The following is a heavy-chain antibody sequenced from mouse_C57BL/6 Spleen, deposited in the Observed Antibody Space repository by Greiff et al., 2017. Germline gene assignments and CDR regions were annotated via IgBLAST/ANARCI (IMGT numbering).Heavy chain of an antibody. J-gene: IGHJ1*03. CDR3: ARRDGRGWYFDV. D-gene: IGHD1-1*01. CDR1: GYTFTSYW. Sequence: QVHVKQPGAELVKPGASVKLSCKASGYTFTSYWMQWVKQRPGQGLEWIGEIDPSDSYTNYNQKFKGKATLTVDTSSSTAYMQLSSLTSEDYAVYYCARRDGRGWYFDVWGTGTTVTVSS. CDR2: IDPSDSYT. V-gene: IGHV1-50*01.